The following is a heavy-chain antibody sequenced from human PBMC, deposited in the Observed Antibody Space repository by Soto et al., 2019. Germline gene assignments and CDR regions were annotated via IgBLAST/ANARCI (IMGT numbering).Heavy chain of an antibody. CDR2: IWYDGSLK. CDR3: ANLWGDGYNLGQDYNGMDV. Sequence: QVQMVEPGGGVVQPGRSMRLSCAASGFSFENYGMHWVRRAPGRGLEWVAIIWYDGSLKYYAAAVKGRFTISRDNSKNTRYLEMNSLRAEDTAVYYCANLWGDGYNLGQDYNGMDVWGQGTTVIVSS. J-gene: IGHJ6*02. CDR1: GFSFENYG. V-gene: IGHV3-33*06. D-gene: IGHD5-12*01.